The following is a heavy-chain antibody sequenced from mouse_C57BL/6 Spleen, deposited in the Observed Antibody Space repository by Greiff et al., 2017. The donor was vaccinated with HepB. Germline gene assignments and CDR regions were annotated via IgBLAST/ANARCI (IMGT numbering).Heavy chain of an antibody. CDR3: GLPRDV. V-gene: IGHV1-64*01. Sequence: VQLKRPGAELVKPGASVKLSCKASGYTLPSYWMHWVKQRPGQGLEWIGMIHPNSGSTNYNEKFKSKATLTVDKSSSTAYMQLSSLTSEDSAVYYCGLPRDVWGTGTTVTVSS. D-gene: IGHD5-5*01. CDR1: GYTLPSYW. CDR2: IHPNSGST. J-gene: IGHJ1*03.